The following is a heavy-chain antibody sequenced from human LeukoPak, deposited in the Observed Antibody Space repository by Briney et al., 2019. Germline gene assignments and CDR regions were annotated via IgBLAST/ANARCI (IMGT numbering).Heavy chain of an antibody. D-gene: IGHD3-3*01. CDR2: IIPIFGTA. V-gene: IGHV1-69*13. CDR3: ARDYDFWSGYYHNPHANDAFDI. J-gene: IGHJ3*02. Sequence: SVKVSCKASGGTFSSYAISWVRQAPGQGLEWMGGIIPIFGTANYAQKFQGRVTVTADEPTSTAYMELSSLRSEDTAVCYCARDYDFWSGYYHNPHANDAFDIWGQGTMVTVSS. CDR1: GGTFSSYA.